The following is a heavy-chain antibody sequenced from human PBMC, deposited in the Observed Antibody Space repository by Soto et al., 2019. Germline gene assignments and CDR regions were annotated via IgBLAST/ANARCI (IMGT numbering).Heavy chain of an antibody. CDR1: GGSISSGGYY. J-gene: IGHJ4*02. CDR2: IYYSGST. D-gene: IGHD4-17*01. V-gene: IGHV4-31*03. CDR3: ARVTTVTTFGSFSGYDLWYFDY. Sequence: KPSETLSLTCTVSGGSISSGGYYWSWIRQHPGKGLEWIGYIYYSGSTYYNPSLKSRVTISVDTSKNQFSLKLSSVTAADTAVYYCARVTTVTTFGSFSGYDLWYFDYWGQGTLVTVSS.